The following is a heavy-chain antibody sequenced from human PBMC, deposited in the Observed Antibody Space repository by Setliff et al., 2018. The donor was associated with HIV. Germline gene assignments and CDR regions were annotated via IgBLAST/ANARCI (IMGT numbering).Heavy chain of an antibody. J-gene: IGHJ5*02. CDR2: ISAYNGNT. V-gene: IGHV1-18*01. Sequence: ASVKVSCKASGYTFTSYGISWVRQAPGQGLEWMGWISAYNGNTNYAQKLQGRVTMTTDTSTSTAYMELRSLRFEDTAVYYCARAKATRQARPTNCFDPWGQGTLVTVSS. D-gene: IGHD1-1*01. CDR1: GYTFTSYG. CDR3: ARAKATRQARPTNCFDP.